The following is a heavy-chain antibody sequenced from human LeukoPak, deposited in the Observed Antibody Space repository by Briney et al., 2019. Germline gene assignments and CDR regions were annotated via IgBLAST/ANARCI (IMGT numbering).Heavy chain of an antibody. V-gene: IGHV3-11*01. J-gene: IGHJ4*02. CDR2: ISSSGSTI. D-gene: IGHD6-13*01. CDR1: GFTFSDYY. CDR3: ASSDRPSSSSWYYFDY. Sequence: GGSLRLSCAASGFTFSDYYMSWIRQAPGKGLEWVSYISSSGSTIYYADSVKGRFTISRDNAKNSLYLQMNSLRAEDTAVYYCASSDRPSSSSWYYFDYWGQGTLVTVSP.